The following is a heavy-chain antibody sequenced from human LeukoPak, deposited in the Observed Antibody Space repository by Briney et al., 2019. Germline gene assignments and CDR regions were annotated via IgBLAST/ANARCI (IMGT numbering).Heavy chain of an antibody. CDR2: ISFDGSNK. CDR1: GFTFRSYA. CDR3: TRDHNRRLGELSLLDY. D-gene: IGHD3-16*02. V-gene: IGHV3-30*04. Sequence: PGRSLRLSCAASGFTFRSYAMHWVRQAPGKGLEWVAVISFDGSNKYYADSVKGRFTISRGNSKNTLYLQMDRQRVEDTAVYYCTRDHNRRLGELSLLDYWGQGTLVTVSS. J-gene: IGHJ4*02.